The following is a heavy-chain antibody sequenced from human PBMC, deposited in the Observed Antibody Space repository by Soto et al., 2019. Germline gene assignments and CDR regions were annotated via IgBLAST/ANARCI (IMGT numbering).Heavy chain of an antibody. V-gene: IGHV4-31*03. Sequence: QVQLQESGPGLVKPSQTLSLTCTVSGGSISSGGYYWSWIRQHPGKGLEWIGYIYYRGSTYYNPSLKSRVTIAVDTSKNQCSLKLSSVTAADTAVYYCARVRKSSGSVRWFDPWGEGTLVTVSS. CDR1: GGSISSGGYY. CDR2: IYYRGST. J-gene: IGHJ5*02. D-gene: IGHD3-22*01. CDR3: ARVRKSSGSVRWFDP.